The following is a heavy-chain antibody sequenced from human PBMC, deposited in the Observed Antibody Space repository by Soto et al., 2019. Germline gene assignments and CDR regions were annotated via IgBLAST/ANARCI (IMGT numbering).Heavy chain of an antibody. Sequence: GGSLRLSCAVSGFNFNEHSMNWVRQAPGKGLEWVSFISTSGRLMFYGDSVKGRFTISRDNAKNSVFLHMSSLRDEDTAVYYCARESSSSQYISFDFWGQGTAVTVSS. D-gene: IGHD2-2*01. CDR1: GFNFNEHS. J-gene: IGHJ3*01. CDR3: ARESSSSQYISFDF. V-gene: IGHV3-21*06. CDR2: ISTSGRLM.